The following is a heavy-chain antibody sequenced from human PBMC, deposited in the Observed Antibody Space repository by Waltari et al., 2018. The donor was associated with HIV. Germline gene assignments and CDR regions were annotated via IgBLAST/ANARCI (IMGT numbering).Heavy chain of an antibody. CDR2: IIPILGIA. CDR1: GGTFSSYA. D-gene: IGHD1-1*01. J-gene: IGHJ6*02. V-gene: IGHV1-69*04. CDR3: ASETGTTRHGYGMDV. Sequence: QVQLVQSGAEVKKPGSSVKVSCKASGGTFSSYAISWVRQAPGQGLEWMGRIIPILGIANYAQKFQGRVMITADKSTSTAYMELSSLRSEDTAVYYCASETGTTRHGYGMDVWGQGTTVTVSS.